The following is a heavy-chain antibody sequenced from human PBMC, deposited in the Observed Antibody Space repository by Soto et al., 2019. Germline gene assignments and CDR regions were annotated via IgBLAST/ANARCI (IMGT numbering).Heavy chain of an antibody. CDR3: ARPKNNYFDY. Sequence: QVQLVESGGGVVQPGRSLRLSCAASGFTFSSYAMHWVRQAPGKGLEWVAIISNDGSNKYYADSVKGRFTISRDNSKNTLYLQMNSLRADDTAVYYCARPKNNYFDYWGQGTLVTVSS. J-gene: IGHJ4*02. CDR1: GFTFSSYA. V-gene: IGHV3-30-3*01. CDR2: ISNDGSNK.